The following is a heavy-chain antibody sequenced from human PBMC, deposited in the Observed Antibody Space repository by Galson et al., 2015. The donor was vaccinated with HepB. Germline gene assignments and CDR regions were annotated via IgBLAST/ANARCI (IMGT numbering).Heavy chain of an antibody. CDR3: AKDQEYCNNWHYFDY. CDR2: ISGSGGST. D-gene: IGHD2/OR15-2a*01. J-gene: IGHJ4*02. V-gene: IGHV3-23*01. CDR1: GFTFSSHA. Sequence: SLRLSCAASGFTFSSHAISWVRQAPGKGLERISTISGSGGSTYYADSVKGRFTISRDSSKNTLYLQMNSLGAEDTAVYYCAKDQEYCNNWHYFDYWGQGTLVTVSS.